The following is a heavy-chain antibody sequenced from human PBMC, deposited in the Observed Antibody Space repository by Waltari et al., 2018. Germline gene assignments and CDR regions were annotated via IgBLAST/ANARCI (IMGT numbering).Heavy chain of an antibody. Sequence: QVHLQESGPGLVKPSETLSLTCTVSNGSLNNHYWSWIRQPPGKRMEWIGWINQITGDTNYKPSLGSRVIISSDISKNQFSLNVTSVTAADTAIYYCAREGSLYSSTGGWIGPWGQGMLVTVSS. V-gene: IGHV4-59*11. J-gene: IGHJ5*01. CDR1: NGSLNNHY. CDR3: AREGSLYSSTGGWIGP. CDR2: INQITGDT. D-gene: IGHD2-2*01.